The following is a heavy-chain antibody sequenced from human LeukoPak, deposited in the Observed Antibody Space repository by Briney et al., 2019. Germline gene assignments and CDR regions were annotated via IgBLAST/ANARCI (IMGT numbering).Heavy chain of an antibody. Sequence: GGSLRLSCAASGFTFSSYGMHWVRQAPGKGLEWVAVISYDGSNKYYADSVKGRFTISRDNSKNTLYPQMNSLRAEDTAVYYCAKDITMVRGVIPTDYWGQGTLVTVSS. V-gene: IGHV3-30*18. CDR1: GFTFSSYG. J-gene: IGHJ4*02. CDR2: ISYDGSNK. CDR3: AKDITMVRGVIPTDY. D-gene: IGHD3-10*01.